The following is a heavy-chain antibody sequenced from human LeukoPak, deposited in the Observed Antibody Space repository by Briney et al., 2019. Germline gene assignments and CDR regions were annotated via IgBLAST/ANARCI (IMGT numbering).Heavy chain of an antibody. CDR3: ARPSKKITIFGVVTRGAFDI. D-gene: IGHD3-3*01. CDR2: IYYSGST. J-gene: IGHJ3*02. CDR1: GGSISSYY. V-gene: IGHV4-59*01. Sequence: SETLSLTCTVAGGSISSYYWSWIRQPPGKGLEWIGYIYYSGSTNYNPSLKSRVTISVDTSKNQFSLKLSSVTAADTAVYYCARPSKKITIFGVVTRGAFDIWGQGTMVTVSS.